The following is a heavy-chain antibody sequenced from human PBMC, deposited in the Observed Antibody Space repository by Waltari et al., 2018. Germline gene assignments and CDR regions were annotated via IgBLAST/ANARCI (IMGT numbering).Heavy chain of an antibody. CDR1: GGSHSRSSYY. V-gene: IGHV4-39*01. Sequence: LQLQESGPGLMKPSSTLSVTCTAFGGSHSRSSYYWGWIRQSPGKGLEWIASMYYSGTTYYNPTLESRVTISGDTSKNQFSLRLSSVTAADTAVYYCARHWKRNGYRFDPWGQGTLVTVSS. CDR3: ARHWKRNGYRFDP. J-gene: IGHJ5*02. CDR2: MYYSGTT. D-gene: IGHD5-12*01.